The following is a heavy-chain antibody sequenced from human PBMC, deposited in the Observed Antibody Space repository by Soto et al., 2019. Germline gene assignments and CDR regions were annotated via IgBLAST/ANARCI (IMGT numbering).Heavy chain of an antibody. J-gene: IGHJ6*02. Sequence: EVQLVESGGGLVQPGGSLRLSCAASGFTFSSYSMNWVRQAPGKGLEWVSYISSSSSTIYYADSVKGRFTISRDNAKNSLYLQLYSLRAEDTAVYYCARADSGYAHGYYYYGMDVWGQGTTVTVSS. D-gene: IGHD5-12*01. V-gene: IGHV3-48*01. CDR1: GFTFSSYS. CDR2: ISSSSSTI. CDR3: ARADSGYAHGYYYYGMDV.